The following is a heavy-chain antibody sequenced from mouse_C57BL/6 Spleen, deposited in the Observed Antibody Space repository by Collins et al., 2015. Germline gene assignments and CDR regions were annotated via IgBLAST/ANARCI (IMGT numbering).Heavy chain of an antibody. CDR1: GYTFTSYW. J-gene: IGHJ1*03. CDR3: ARPYYGNNGPWYFDV. Sequence: QVQLQQPGAELVKPGASVKMSCKASGYTFTSYWITWVKQRPGQGLEWIGDIYPGSGSTNYNEKFKSKATLTVDTSSSTAYMQLSSLTSEDSAVYYCARPYYGNNGPWYFDVWGTGTTVTVSS. V-gene: IGHV1-55*01. CDR2: IYPGSGST. D-gene: IGHD2-10*01.